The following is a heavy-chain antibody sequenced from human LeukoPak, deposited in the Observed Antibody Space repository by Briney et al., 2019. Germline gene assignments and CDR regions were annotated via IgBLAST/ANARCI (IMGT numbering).Heavy chain of an antibody. CDR1: GGSISSSTYY. CDR3: AREDSSGYLGY. V-gene: IGHV4-61*01. D-gene: IGHD3-22*01. Sequence: SETLSLTCTVSGGSISSSTYYWGWIRQPPGKGLEWIGYIYYSGSTNYNPSLKSRVTISVDTSKNQFSLKLTSLTAADTAVYYCAREDSSGYLGYWGQGTLVTVSS. CDR2: IYYSGST. J-gene: IGHJ4*02.